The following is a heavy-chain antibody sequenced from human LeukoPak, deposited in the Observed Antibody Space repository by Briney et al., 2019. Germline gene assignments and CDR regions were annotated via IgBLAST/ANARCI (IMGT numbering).Heavy chain of an antibody. CDR2: IYYSGST. CDR1: GGSISNGDYY. CDR3: ASGYNRWLFDY. D-gene: IGHD5-24*01. Sequence: SETLSLTCTVSGGSISNGDYYWSWIRQPPGKGLEWIGYIYYSGSTYYNPSLKSRVTISVDTSKNQFSLKLSSVTAADTAVYYCASGYNRWLFDYWGQGTLVTVSS. J-gene: IGHJ4*02. V-gene: IGHV4-30-4*01.